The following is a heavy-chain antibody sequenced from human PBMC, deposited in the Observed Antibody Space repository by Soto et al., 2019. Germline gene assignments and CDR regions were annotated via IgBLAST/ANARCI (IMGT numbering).Heavy chain of an antibody. CDR3: AKTDGVVVVAARLDY. J-gene: IGHJ4*02. CDR2: ISGSGGST. Sequence: GSLRLSCAASGFTFSSYAMSWVRQAPGKGLEWVSAISGSGGSTYYADSVKGRFTISRDNSENTLYLQMNSLRAEDTAVYYCAKTDGVVVVAARLDYWGQGTLVTVSS. V-gene: IGHV3-23*01. CDR1: GFTFSSYA. D-gene: IGHD2-15*01.